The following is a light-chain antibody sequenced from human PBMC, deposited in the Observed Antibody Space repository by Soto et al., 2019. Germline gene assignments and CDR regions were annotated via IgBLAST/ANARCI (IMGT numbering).Light chain of an antibody. CDR2: WAS. CDR3: QQYHSVPVT. Sequence: DIVMTQSPDSLAVSLGERATINCKSSQSISYSSNKKNQLAWYQQKPGQPPQLLIYWASTRESGVPDRFSGSGSGTDFTLTISSLRAEDVAVYYCQQYHSVPVTFGQGTRLEIK. CDR1: QSISYSSNKKNQ. V-gene: IGKV4-1*01. J-gene: IGKJ5*01.